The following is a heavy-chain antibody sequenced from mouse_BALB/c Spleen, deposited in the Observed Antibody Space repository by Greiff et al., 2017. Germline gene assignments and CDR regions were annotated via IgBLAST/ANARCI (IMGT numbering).Heavy chain of an antibody. CDR2: ISYSGST. CDR1: GDSITSGY. J-gene: IGHJ3*01. CDR3: ARCGYDGAWFAY. D-gene: IGHD2-14*01. Sequence: EVQLVESGPSLVKPSQTLSLTCSVTGDSITSGYWNWIRKFPGNKLEYMGYISYSGSTYYNPSLKSRISITRDTSKNQYYLQLNSVTTEDTATYYCARCGYDGAWFAYWGQGTLVTVSA. V-gene: IGHV3-8*02.